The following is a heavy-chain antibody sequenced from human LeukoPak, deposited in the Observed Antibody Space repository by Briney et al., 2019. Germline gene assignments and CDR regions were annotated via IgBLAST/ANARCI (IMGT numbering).Heavy chain of an antibody. CDR3: ARGGYDSDFDY. CDR2: IYFTGRT. V-gene: IGHV4-59*01. D-gene: IGHD3-3*01. CDR1: GGSISTYY. Sequence: SETLSLTCTVSGGSISTYYWSWSRLPPGRGLEWIAYIYFTGRTQYNPSLKNRVTISVDTSKNQFSLRLSSVTPADTAVYYCARGGYDSDFDYWGQGTLVTVSS. J-gene: IGHJ4*02.